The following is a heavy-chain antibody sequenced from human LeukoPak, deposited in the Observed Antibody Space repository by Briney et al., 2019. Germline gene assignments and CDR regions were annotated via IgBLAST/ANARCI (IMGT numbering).Heavy chain of an antibody. V-gene: IGHV3-7*01. CDR2: MRQDGSEI. D-gene: IGHD1-26*01. J-gene: IGHJ4*02. CDR1: GFTFSTYS. CDR3: ARGGATRGRFEN. Sequence: PGESLRLSCAASGFTFSTYSMNWVRQAPGKGLDWVASMRQDGSEIYYVDSVKGRFTISRDNPKNSLYLQMNSLRAEDTAVYYCARGGATRGRFENWGQGTLVTVSS.